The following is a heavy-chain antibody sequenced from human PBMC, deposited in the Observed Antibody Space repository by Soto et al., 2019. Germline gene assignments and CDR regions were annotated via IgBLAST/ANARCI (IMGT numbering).Heavy chain of an antibody. J-gene: IGHJ4*02. V-gene: IGHV1-2*02. Sequence: ASVKVSCTTSGYNFNAFYIHWVRQAPGQGLEWMGWINPNSGGTKFAQRFQGRVTMTRDTSINTTYMEVTSLTSDDTAMYFCARAPPPRAAAADFDDWGQGARVTVS. CDR1: GYNFNAFY. CDR2: INPNSGGT. D-gene: IGHD6-13*01. CDR3: ARAPPPRAAAADFDD.